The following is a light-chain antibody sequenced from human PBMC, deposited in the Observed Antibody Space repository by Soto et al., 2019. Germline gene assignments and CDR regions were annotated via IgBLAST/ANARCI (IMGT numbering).Light chain of an antibody. V-gene: IGLV2-14*01. Sequence: SALTQPASVSGSPGQSITISCTGTSSDVGGYDYVSWYQLHPCKAPKLMVFEVSNRPSGVSYRFSGSKSGNTASLTISGLQAEDEADYFCSSYSISTAYLFGTGTKVTVL. CDR2: EVS. CDR1: SSDVGGYDY. CDR3: SSYSISTAYL. J-gene: IGLJ1*01.